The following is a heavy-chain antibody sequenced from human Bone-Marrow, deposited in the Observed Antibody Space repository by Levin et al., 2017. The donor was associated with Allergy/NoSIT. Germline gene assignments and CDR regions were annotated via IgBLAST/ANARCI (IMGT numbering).Heavy chain of an antibody. CDR2: ISYDGSSK. Sequence: PGGSLRLSCVASGFTFSNYGMHWVRQAPGKGLEWVAIISYDGSSKYYADSVRGRFTISRDNSKSTLYLQMNSLRAEDTAIYYCAKGQPFQLLLPGASCLLDYWGQGTLVTVSS. CDR1: GFTFSNYG. J-gene: IGHJ4*02. CDR3: AKGQPFQLLLPGASCLLDY. D-gene: IGHD2-15*01. V-gene: IGHV3-30*18.